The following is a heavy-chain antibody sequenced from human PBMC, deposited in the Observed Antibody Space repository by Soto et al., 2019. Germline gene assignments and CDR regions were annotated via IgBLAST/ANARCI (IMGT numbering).Heavy chain of an antibody. Sequence: PGESLKISCQASGCSFTTYWISWVRQMPGKGLECMGRIDPTDSYTDYGPSFEGHVTMSVDRSINTAYLEWSSLKASDSAMYYCARLGFNYDFLSGYYNVHHYYGIDVWGQGTTVTVSS. D-gene: IGHD3-3*01. CDR3: ARLGFNYDFLSGYYNVHHYYGIDV. CDR1: GCSFTTYW. CDR2: IDPTDSYT. J-gene: IGHJ6*02. V-gene: IGHV5-10-1*01.